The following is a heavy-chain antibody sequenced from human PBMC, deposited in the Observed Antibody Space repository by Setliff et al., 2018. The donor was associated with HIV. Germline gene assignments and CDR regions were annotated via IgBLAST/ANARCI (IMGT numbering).Heavy chain of an antibody. CDR1: GYTLTNYN. V-gene: IGHV1-46*01. D-gene: IGHD6-13*01. Sequence: VSCKASGYTLTNYNIHWVRQAPGQGLEWVGMVNPSGGSTAYAQKFQGRVTIIRDTSTSTVYMDLSSLRSEDTAVYYCARPGIAAADYYFDYWGQGALVTV. J-gene: IGHJ4*02. CDR3: ARPGIAAADYYFDY. CDR2: VNPSGGST.